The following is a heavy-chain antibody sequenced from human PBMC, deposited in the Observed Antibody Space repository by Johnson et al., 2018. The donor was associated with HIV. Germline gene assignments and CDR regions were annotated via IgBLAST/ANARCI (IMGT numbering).Heavy chain of an antibody. Sequence: MLLVESGGGLVQPGGSLRLSCAASGFTFSSYAMHWVRQAPGKGLEYVSAISSDGGSSYSANSVKGRFTISRDNSKNTLFLQMGSLRAEDMAVYYCAGRAHDAFDIWGQGTMVTVSS. CDR1: GFTFSSYA. J-gene: IGHJ3*02. V-gene: IGHV3-64*01. CDR2: ISSDGGSS. CDR3: AGRAHDAFDI.